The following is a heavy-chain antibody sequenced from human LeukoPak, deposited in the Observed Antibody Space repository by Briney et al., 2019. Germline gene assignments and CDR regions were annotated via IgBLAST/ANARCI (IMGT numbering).Heavy chain of an antibody. CDR1: GGSISSYY. J-gene: IGHJ4*02. CDR3: ARDGSGVQLFY. CDR2: IYSSGST. D-gene: IGHD1-26*01. V-gene: IGHV4-4*07. Sequence: SETLSLTCTVSGGSISSYYWSWIRQPAGKGLEWIGRIYSSGSTNYNPSLKSRVTMSVDTSKNQSSLKLSSVTAADTAVYFCARDGSGVQLFYWGQGALVTVSS.